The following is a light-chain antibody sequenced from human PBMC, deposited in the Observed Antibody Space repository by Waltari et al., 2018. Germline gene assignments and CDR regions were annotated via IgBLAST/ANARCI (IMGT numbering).Light chain of an antibody. J-gene: IGKJ4*01. Sequence: DLQMTQSPSSVSASVGDRVTLTCRASQGISNYLAWYQQKPGEAPKLLIYTASSLLSGVPSRFSGSGSGTDFTLTISSLQPEDSATYYCQQGNSFPLTFGGGTKVQIK. CDR3: QQGNSFPLT. CDR2: TAS. V-gene: IGKV1-12*01. CDR1: QGISNY.